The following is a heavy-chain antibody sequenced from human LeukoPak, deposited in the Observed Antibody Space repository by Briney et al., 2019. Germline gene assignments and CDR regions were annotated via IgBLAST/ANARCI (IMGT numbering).Heavy chain of an antibody. D-gene: IGHD6-19*01. V-gene: IGHV4-61*02. Sequence: SQTLSLTCTVSGGSISSGRYYWSWIRQPAGKGLEWIGRIYSSGSTNYNPSLKSRVTISVDTSKNQFSLKLSSVTAADTAVYYCAGKINSYTSDWFLDPWGQGTLVTVSS. CDR1: GGSISSGRYY. CDR2: IYSSGST. J-gene: IGHJ5*02. CDR3: AGKINSYTSDWFLDP.